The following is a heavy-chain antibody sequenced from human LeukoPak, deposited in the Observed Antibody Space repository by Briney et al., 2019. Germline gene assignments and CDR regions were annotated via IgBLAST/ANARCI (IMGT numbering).Heavy chain of an antibody. V-gene: IGHV4-39*01. CDR1: GGSISSSSYY. CDR3: AKSNGYGLIDY. J-gene: IGHJ4*02. CDR2: IYYSGST. D-gene: IGHD5-12*01. Sequence: SETLSLTCTVSGGSISSSSYYWGWIRLPPGKGLEWIGNIYYSGSTYYNPSLKSRVTISVDTSKNQFSLKLSSVTAADTAMYYCAKSNGYGLIDYWGQGTLVTVSS.